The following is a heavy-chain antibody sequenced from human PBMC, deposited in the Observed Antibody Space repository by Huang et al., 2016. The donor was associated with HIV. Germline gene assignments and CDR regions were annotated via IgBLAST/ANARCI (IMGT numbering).Heavy chain of an antibody. CDR3: ARARLLLPFDY. Sequence: QVLLQQWGAGVVKPSATLSLTCGVSGGPFNGFLWSWIRQSPGKGLVWIGEINFSGNTNYNPSLKGRVTMAVDTSKWQFSLSLKSVTAADTAVYYCARARLLLPFDYWGQGALVAVSS. CDR2: INFSGNT. CDR1: GGPFNGFL. D-gene: IGHD2-15*01. V-gene: IGHV4-34*02. J-gene: IGHJ4*02.